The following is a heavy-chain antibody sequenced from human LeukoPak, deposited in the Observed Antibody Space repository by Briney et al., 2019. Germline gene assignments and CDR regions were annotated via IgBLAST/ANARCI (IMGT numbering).Heavy chain of an antibody. CDR1: GFTFDDYA. J-gene: IGHJ4*02. CDR2: INWNSSSI. Sequence: PGGSLRLSCAASGFTFDDYAMHWVRQGPGKGLEWVSSINWNSSSIGYADSVKGRFTISRDNAKNSLYLQMNSLRAEDTAVYYCASLKHYYDSSGYYYFDYWGQGTLVTVSS. CDR3: ASLKHYYDSSGYYYFDY. D-gene: IGHD3-22*01. V-gene: IGHV3-9*01.